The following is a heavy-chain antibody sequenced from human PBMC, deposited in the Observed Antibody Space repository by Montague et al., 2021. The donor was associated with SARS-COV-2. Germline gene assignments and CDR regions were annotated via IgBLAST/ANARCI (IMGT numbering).Heavy chain of an antibody. J-gene: IGHJ5*02. CDR1: GGSFSSGTYY. Sequence: SETLSLTCTVSGGSFSSGTYYWSWVRQPPGKGLVWIGYIYYSGSTNYNPSLKSRVTISVDSSKYPFSLKLSSVTAADTAVYYCARDLASCGAACYSTGWFDAWGQGTLVTVSS. D-gene: IGHD2-21*02. CDR2: IYYSGST. CDR3: ARDLASCGAACYSTGWFDA. V-gene: IGHV4-61*01.